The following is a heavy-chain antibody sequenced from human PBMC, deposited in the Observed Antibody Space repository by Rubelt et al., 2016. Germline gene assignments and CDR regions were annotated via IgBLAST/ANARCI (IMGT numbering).Heavy chain of an antibody. CDR1: GGSISSSSYY. CDR3: ARSPMIVVVDQYYVDY. CDR2: IYYSGRT. J-gene: IGHJ4*02. D-gene: IGHD3-22*01. Sequence: QLQLQESGPGLVKPSETLSLTCTVSGGSISSSSYYWGWIRQPPGQGLEWIGSIYYSGRTSYNSSHKSRVTIAVSPSKNQVTLKPSSVTAADTAVYYCARSPMIVVVDQYYVDYWGQGTLVTVSS. V-gene: IGHV4-39*07.